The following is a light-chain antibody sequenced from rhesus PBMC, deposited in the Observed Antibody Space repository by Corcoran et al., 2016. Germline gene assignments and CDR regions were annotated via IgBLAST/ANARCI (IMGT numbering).Light chain of an antibody. Sequence: DIQMTQSPSSVSASVGDRVTITCRASQGITNDLAWYQQKPGETPKLLIFEASCLQSGIPSWFSGSGSGTDFTLTISDLHSEDFPTYYCHHYYSAPWTFGQGTKVEIK. CDR2: EAS. CDR1: QGITND. V-gene: IGKV1-21*01. CDR3: HHYYSAPWT. J-gene: IGKJ1*01.